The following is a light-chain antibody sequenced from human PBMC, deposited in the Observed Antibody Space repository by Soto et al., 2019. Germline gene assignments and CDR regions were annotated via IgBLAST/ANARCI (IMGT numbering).Light chain of an antibody. CDR3: QQKSRFPWT. CDR2: DAS. V-gene: IGKV1-5*01. J-gene: IGKJ1*01. CDR1: QSINIW. Sequence: DIQLTQSNPTLTASVGDRVTITCRASQSINIWLAWYQQRPGKAPKLLIYDASRLESGVPSRFTGSGSGTEFALTSTSLQPDDCATYYCQQKSRFPWTFGQGTRVEVK.